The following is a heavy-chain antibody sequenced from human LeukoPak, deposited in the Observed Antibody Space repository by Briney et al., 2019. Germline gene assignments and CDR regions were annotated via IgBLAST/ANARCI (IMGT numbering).Heavy chain of an antibody. CDR1: GYTLTELS. CDR3: ATPRYSSAYDAFDI. V-gene: IGHV1-24*01. CDR2: FDPEDGET. J-gene: IGHJ3*02. D-gene: IGHD6-19*01. Sequence: GASVKVSCKVSGYTLTELSMHWVRQAPGKGLEWMGGFDPEDGETIYAQKFQGRVTMTEDTSTDTAYMELSSLRSEDTAVYYCATPRYSSAYDAFDIWGQGTMVTVSS.